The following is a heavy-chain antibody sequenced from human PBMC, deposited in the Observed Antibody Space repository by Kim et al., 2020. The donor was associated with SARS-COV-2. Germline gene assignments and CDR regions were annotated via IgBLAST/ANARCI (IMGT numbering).Heavy chain of an antibody. V-gene: IGHV3-23*01. CDR2: ISGSGGST. CDR1: GFTFSSYT. D-gene: IGHD2-8*02. Sequence: GGSLRLSCAASGFTFSSYTMNWVRQAPGKGLEWVSAISGSGGSTYYADSVKGRFTISRDNSKNTLYLQMNSLRAEDTAVYYCARRYCTGGVCSILAYSYYYRHVWGRGTAVTVS. J-gene: IGHJ6*03. CDR3: ARRYCTGGVCSILAYSYYYRHV.